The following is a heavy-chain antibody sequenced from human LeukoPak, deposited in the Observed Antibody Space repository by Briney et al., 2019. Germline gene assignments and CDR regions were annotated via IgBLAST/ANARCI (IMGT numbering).Heavy chain of an antibody. CDR1: GDSIHSGYYF. CDR3: ARHRKSARNYLYYYMDV. D-gene: IGHD6-6*01. Sequence: PSETLSLTCTVSGDSIHSGYYFWGWIRQPPGKGLEWIGSVYFDGDTSYSPSFKSRVIISVDTSKNQFSLNLTSVTAADTALYYCARHRKSARNYLYYYMDVWGKGTMVTVSS. CDR2: VYFDGDT. J-gene: IGHJ6*03. V-gene: IGHV4-39*01.